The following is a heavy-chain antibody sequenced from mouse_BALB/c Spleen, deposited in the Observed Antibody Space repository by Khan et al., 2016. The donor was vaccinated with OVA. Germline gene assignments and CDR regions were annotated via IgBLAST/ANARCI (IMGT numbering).Heavy chain of an antibody. V-gene: IGHV2-9*02. CDR1: GFSLSNYG. CDR2: IWTGGIT. D-gene: IGHD2-4*01. Sequence: QVQLKESGPGLVAPSQSLSITCTVSGFSLSNYGVHWVRQPPGKGLEWLGVIWTGGITNYNSALMSRLSISKDNSKSQVFLKMNRLQTDDTAIYYCARSYDYEVGGFAYWGQRTLVTVSA. J-gene: IGHJ3*01. CDR3: ARSYDYEVGGFAY.